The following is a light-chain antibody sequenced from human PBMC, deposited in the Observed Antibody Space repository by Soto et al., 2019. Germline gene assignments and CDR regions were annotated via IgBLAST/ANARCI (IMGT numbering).Light chain of an antibody. CDR2: AAS. V-gene: IGKV1-39*01. CDR3: QQSYSTPCT. Sequence: DIPMTQSPSSLSASVGDRVTITCRASQSISSYLNWYQQKPGKASKLLIYAASSLQSGVPSRFSGSGSGTDFTLTISSLQPEDFATYYCQQSYSTPCTFGQGTKLESK. CDR1: QSISSY. J-gene: IGKJ2*02.